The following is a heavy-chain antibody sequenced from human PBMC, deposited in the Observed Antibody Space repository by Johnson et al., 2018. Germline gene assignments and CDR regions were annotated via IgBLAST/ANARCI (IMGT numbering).Heavy chain of an antibody. CDR2: ISSSGSTI. CDR1: GFTFSDYY. Sequence: QVQLVQSGGGLVMPGRSLRLSCAASGFTFSDYYMSWLRQAPGKGLEWVSYISSSGSTIYYADSVTGRFTISRDNSKYTLYLQRTSLRAEDTAVYYCAREDDDSSGIEYWGQGSLVTVSS. V-gene: IGHV3-11*04. J-gene: IGHJ4*02. D-gene: IGHD3-22*01. CDR3: AREDDDSSGIEY.